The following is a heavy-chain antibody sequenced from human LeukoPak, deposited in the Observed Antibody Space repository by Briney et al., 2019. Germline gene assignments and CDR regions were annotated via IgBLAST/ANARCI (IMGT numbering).Heavy chain of an antibody. CDR1: GGSFSGYY. D-gene: IGHD3-9*01. Sequence: PSETLSLTCAVYGGSFSGYYWSWIRQPPGKGLEWIGEINHSGSTNYNPSLKSRVTISVDTSKNQFSLKLSSVTAADTAVYYCARLLRYFDFRKRVEEAYYYYMDVWGKGTTVTISS. CDR2: INHSGST. V-gene: IGHV4-34*01. CDR3: ARLLRYFDFRKRVEEAYYYYMDV. J-gene: IGHJ6*03.